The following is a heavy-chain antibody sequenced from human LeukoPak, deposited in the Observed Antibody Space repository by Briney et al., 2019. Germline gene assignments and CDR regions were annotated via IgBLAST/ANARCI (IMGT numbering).Heavy chain of an antibody. V-gene: IGHV7-4-1*02. CDR1: GYTFTSYS. CDR2: INANTGNP. J-gene: IGHJ2*01. CDR3: ARDFPARDWFFDL. Sequence: ASVTVSCTASGYTFTSYSMNWVRQAPGQGLEYMGWINANTGNPTYAQGFTGRFVFSLDTSVSTAYLQISSLKAEDTAVYYCARDFPARDWFFDLWGRGTLVTVSS.